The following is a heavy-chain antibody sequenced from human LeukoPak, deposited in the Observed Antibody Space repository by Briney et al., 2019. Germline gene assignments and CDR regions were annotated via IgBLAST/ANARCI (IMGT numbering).Heavy chain of an antibody. CDR3: ARVWSSRKAFDI. CDR2: IYYSGST. CDR1: GGSISYYY. Sequence: NRAETVSLTCTVSGGSISYYYWSWIRQPPGKGLELIGYIYYSGSTNYNPSLKSRVTISVDTSKNQISLKLTSVTAADTAVYYCARVWSSRKAFDIWYQGTVVPVSS. D-gene: IGHD3-16*01. V-gene: IGHV4-59*01. J-gene: IGHJ3*02.